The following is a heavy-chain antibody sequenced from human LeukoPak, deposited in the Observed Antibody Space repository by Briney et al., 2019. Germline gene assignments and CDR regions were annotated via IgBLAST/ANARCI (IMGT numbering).Heavy chain of an antibody. J-gene: IGHJ4*02. CDR3: ARRDGYNVIDY. CDR2: INPSGGSI. Sequence: GASVKVSCKASGYTFTSYYIHWVRQAPGQGLEWMGIINPSGGSITYAQKFQGRVTMTRDTSASTVYMELSSLRSEDTAVYYCARRDGYNVIDYWGQGTLVTVSS. CDR1: GYTFTSYY. V-gene: IGHV1-46*03. D-gene: IGHD5-24*01.